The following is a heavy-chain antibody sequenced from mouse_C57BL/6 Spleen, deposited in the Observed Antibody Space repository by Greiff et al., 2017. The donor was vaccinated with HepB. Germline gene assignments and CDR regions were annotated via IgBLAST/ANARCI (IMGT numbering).Heavy chain of an antibody. D-gene: IGHD1-1*01. V-gene: IGHV6-6*01. CDR3: TRRLDYSYWYFDV. Sequence: EVKLVESGGGLVQPGGSMKLSCAASGFTFSDAWMDWFRQSPEKGLEWVAEIRNKANNHATYYAESVKGRFTISRDDSKSSVYLQMNSLRAEDTGIYYCTRRLDYSYWYFDVWGTGTTVTVSS. J-gene: IGHJ1*03. CDR1: GFTFSDAW. CDR2: IRNKANNHAT.